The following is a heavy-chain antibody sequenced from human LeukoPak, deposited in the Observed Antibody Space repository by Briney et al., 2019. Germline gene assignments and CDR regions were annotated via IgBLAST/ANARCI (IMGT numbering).Heavy chain of an antibody. CDR1: GFTFSGSA. D-gene: IGHD4-17*01. Sequence: GVSLRLSCAASGFTFSGSAMHWVRQASGKGLEWVGRIKSKANSYATAYAASVKGRFTISRDDSKNTAYLQMNSLKTEDTAVYYCTRIYAQVTTGERIDWGQGTLVTVSS. J-gene: IGHJ4*02. CDR2: IKSKANSYAT. CDR3: TRIYAQVTTGERID. V-gene: IGHV3-73*01.